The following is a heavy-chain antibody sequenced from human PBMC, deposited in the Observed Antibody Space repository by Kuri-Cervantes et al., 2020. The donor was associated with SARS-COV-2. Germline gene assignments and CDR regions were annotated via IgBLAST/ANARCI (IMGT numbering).Heavy chain of an antibody. CDR1: GYTFTGYY. V-gene: IGHV1-2*02. CDR2: INPNSGGT. D-gene: IGHD5-18*01. Sequence: ASVKVSCKASGYTFTGYYMHWVRHAPGQGLEWMGWINPNSGGTNYAQKFQGRVTMTRDTSISTAYMELSRLRSDDTAVYYCARGLTLEGDSYGYHYWGQGTLVTVSS. CDR3: ARGLTLEGDSYGYHY. J-gene: IGHJ4*02.